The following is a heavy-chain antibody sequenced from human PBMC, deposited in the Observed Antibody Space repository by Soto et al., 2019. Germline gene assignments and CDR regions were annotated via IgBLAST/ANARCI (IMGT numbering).Heavy chain of an antibody. D-gene: IGHD5-18*01. J-gene: IGHJ4*02. CDR1: GYTFTGYY. CDR2: INPNSGGT. Sequence: GASVKVSCKASGYTFTGYYMHWVRQAPGQGLEWKGWINPNSGGTNYAQKFQGWVTMTRDTSISTAYMEVSRLRSDDMAVYYCVRDGTQLWYYFDYWGQGTLVTVSS. CDR3: VRDGTQLWYYFDY. V-gene: IGHV1-2*04.